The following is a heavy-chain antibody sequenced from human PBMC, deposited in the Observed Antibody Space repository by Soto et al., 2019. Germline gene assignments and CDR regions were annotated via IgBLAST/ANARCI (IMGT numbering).Heavy chain of an antibody. Sequence: ASETLSLTCTVYGDSITNNHWWSWVRQPPGKGPELIGEIYHTGIANYNPSLESRVAFSVDKSKNQFSLSLTSVTAADTAVYYCVSKLGPYYYGLDVWGQGXTVTVSS. CDR1: GDSITNNHW. V-gene: IGHV4-4*02. CDR2: IYHTGIA. D-gene: IGHD3-16*01. CDR3: VSKLGPYYYGLDV. J-gene: IGHJ6*02.